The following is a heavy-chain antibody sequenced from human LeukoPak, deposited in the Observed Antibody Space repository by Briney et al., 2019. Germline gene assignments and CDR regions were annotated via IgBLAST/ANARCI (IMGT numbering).Heavy chain of an antibody. Sequence: PSQTLSLTCTVSGGSISSGDYYWSWIRQPPGKGLEWIGYIYYSGSTYYNPSLKSRVTISVDTSKNQFSLKLSSVTAADTAVYYCAQLRPGDSGYDSYFDYWGQGTLVTVSS. V-gene: IGHV4-30-4*01. D-gene: IGHD5-12*01. CDR3: AQLRPGDSGYDSYFDY. J-gene: IGHJ4*02. CDR2: IYYSGST. CDR1: GGSISSGDYY.